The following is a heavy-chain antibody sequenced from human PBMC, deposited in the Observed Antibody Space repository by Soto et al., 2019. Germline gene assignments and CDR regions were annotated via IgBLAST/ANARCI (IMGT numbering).Heavy chain of an antibody. V-gene: IGHV4-31*03. CDR2: IYYSGST. Sequence: PSETRSLTCTVSGGSISSGSYYWSWIRQHPGKGLEWMGYIYYSGSTYYNPSLKSRVTISVDTAKNQFSLKLSSVTAADPAVYYCAREGGDGVDYWGQGTLVTVSS. CDR1: GGSISSGSYY. CDR3: AREGGDGVDY. J-gene: IGHJ4*02. D-gene: IGHD3-16*01.